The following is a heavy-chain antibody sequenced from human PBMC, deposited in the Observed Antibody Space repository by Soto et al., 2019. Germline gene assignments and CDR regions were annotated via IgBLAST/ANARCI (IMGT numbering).Heavy chain of an antibody. V-gene: IGHV4-30-2*02. CDR2: IYHSGST. CDR3: VRWVGHFDF. CDR1: GGSISSGGYS. Sequence: SETLSLTCAVSGGSISSGGYSWSWIRQPPGKGLEWIGYIYHSGSTYYNPSLKSRVTISVDTSKNQFSLKLNSVTAADTAVYFCVRWVGHFDFWGQGTLVTVSS. D-gene: IGHD1-26*01. J-gene: IGHJ4*02.